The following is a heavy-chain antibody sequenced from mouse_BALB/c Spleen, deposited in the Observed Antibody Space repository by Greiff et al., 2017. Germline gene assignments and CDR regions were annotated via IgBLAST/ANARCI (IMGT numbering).Heavy chain of an antibody. D-gene: IGHD2-4*01. CDR1: GYSFTDYN. J-gene: IGHJ4*01. CDR2: IDPYNGGT. CDR3: ARRKGIYYDYDVAYAMDY. V-gene: IGHV1S135*01. Sequence: LVESGPELVKPGASVKVSCKASGYSFTDYNMYWVKQSHGKSLEWIGYIDPYNGGTSYNQKFKGKATLTVDKSSSTAFMHLNSLTSEDSAVYYCARRKGIYYDYDVAYAMDYWGQGTSVTVSS.